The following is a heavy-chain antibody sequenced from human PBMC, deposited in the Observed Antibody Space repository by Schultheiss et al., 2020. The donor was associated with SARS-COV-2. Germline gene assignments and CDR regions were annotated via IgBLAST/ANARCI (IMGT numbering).Heavy chain of an antibody. V-gene: IGHV3-30*03. CDR3: ARYTLIAAAGTAHDHFDY. Sequence: GGSLRLSCAASGFTFSSYAMSWVRQAPGKGLEWVAVISYDGSNKYYADSVKGRFTISRDNSKNTLYLQMNSLRAEDTAVYYCARYTLIAAAGTAHDHFDYWGQGTLVTVSS. D-gene: IGHD6-13*01. J-gene: IGHJ4*02. CDR1: GFTFSSYA. CDR2: ISYDGSNK.